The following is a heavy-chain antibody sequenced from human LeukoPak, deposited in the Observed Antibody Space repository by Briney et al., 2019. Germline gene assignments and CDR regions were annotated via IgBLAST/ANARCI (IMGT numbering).Heavy chain of an antibody. D-gene: IGHD2-2*03. J-gene: IGHJ6*03. CDR2: INHSGST. CDR3: ARGSTGYCSSTSCYEPYYYYMDV. CDR1: GGSFSGYY. V-gene: IGHV4-34*01. Sequence: PSETLSLTCAVYGGSFSGYYWSWIRQPPGKGLEWIGEINHSGSTNYNPSLKSRVTISVDTSKNQFSLKLSSVTAADTAVYYCARGSTGYCSSTSCYEPYYYYMDVWGKGTTVTVSS.